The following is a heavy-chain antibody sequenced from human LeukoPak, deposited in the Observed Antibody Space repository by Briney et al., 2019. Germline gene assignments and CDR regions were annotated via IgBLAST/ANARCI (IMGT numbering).Heavy chain of an antibody. CDR3: ARGRRASPRYCSGGSCYEFDYYFDY. CDR2: ISSSGSTI. J-gene: IGHJ4*02. CDR1: GFTFSSYE. V-gene: IGHV3-48*03. D-gene: IGHD2-15*01. Sequence: GGSLRLFCAASGFTFSSYEMNWVRQAPGKGLEWVSYISSSGSTIYYADSVKGRFTISRDNAKNSLYLQMNSLRAEDTAVYYCARGRRASPRYCSGGSCYEFDYYFDYWGQGTLVTVSS.